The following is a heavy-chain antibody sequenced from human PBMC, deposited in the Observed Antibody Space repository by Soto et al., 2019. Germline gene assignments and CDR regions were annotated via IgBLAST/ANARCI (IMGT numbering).Heavy chain of an antibody. Sequence: PSETLSLTCTVSGGSISSYYWSWIRQPAGKGPEWIGRIYTSGSTNYNPPLKSRVTMSVDTSKNQFSLKLSSVTAADTAVYYCAGRWDDYYGSGSYYAAYDAFDIWGQGTMVTVSS. V-gene: IGHV4-4*07. D-gene: IGHD3-10*01. CDR3: AGRWDDYYGSGSYYAAYDAFDI. J-gene: IGHJ3*02. CDR2: IYTSGST. CDR1: GGSISSYY.